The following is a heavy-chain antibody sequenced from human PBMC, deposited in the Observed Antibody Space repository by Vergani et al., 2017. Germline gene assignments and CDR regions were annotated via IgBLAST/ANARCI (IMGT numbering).Heavy chain of an antibody. Sequence: QVQLQESGPGLVKPSETLSLTCTVSGGSISGYYWSWIRQPPGKGLEWIGEINHSGSTNYNPSLKSRVTISVDTSKNQFSLKLTSVTAADTAVYYCARRRIGYCSGGSCYAWYFDLWGRGTLVTVSS. J-gene: IGHJ2*01. D-gene: IGHD2-15*01. CDR2: INHSGST. V-gene: IGHV4-34*01. CDR3: ARRRIGYCSGGSCYAWYFDL. CDR1: GGSISGYY.